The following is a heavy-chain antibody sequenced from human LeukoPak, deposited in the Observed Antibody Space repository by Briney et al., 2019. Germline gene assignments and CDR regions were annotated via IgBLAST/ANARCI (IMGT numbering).Heavy chain of an antibody. Sequence: GGSLRLSCAASGFTFSTYAMNWVRQAPGKGLEWVSGITGSGGSTYYADSVKGRFTISRDNSKNTVYLQMNSLRGDDTAVYYCAKGGSITVMVVTPDAFDIRGQGTMVTVSS. D-gene: IGHD3-22*01. CDR3: AKGGSITVMVVTPDAFDI. CDR1: GFTFSTYA. CDR2: ITGSGGST. J-gene: IGHJ3*02. V-gene: IGHV3-23*01.